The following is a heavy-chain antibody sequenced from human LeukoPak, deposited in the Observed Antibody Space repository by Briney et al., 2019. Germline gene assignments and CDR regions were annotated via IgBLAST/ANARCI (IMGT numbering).Heavy chain of an antibody. Sequence: GGSLRLSCAASGFTFSLYNMNWVRQAPGKGLEWVSQISASETSIKYADSVRGRFTISRDNVTNSVYLQMNSLRAEDTAIYYCVRDNLENQWLERSYWGQGTLVTVSS. CDR2: ISASETSI. J-gene: IGHJ4*02. CDR1: GFTFSLYN. D-gene: IGHD6-19*01. V-gene: IGHV3-48*03. CDR3: VRDNLENQWLERSY.